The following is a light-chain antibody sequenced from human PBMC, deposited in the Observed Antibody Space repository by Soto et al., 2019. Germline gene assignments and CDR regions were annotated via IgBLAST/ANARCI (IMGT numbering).Light chain of an antibody. CDR1: STDIGAFNF. Sequence: QSALTQPASVSGSLGQSISIPFTGASTDIGAFNFVSWYQQHPGKAPKDLIYGVTNRPSGVDYRFSGSKSGNTASLIISGLRPEDEADYYCSSFTSASTRIFGTGTKVTVL. V-gene: IGLV2-14*03. J-gene: IGLJ1*01. CDR3: SSFTSASTRI. CDR2: GVT.